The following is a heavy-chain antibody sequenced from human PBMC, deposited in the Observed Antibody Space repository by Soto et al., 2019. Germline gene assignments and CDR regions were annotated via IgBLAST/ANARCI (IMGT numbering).Heavy chain of an antibody. CDR1: GGSISSGGYY. CDR2: MYHSGST. Sequence: PSETLSLTCTVSGGSISSGGYYWSWIRQHPGKGLEWIGYMYHSGSTYYNPSLKSRVTISIDRSKNQFSLQLSSVSAADTAVYYCARGPSGDKVDYWGQGTLVTVPQ. J-gene: IGHJ4*02. V-gene: IGHV4-30-4*08. CDR3: ARGPSGDKVDY. D-gene: IGHD7-27*01.